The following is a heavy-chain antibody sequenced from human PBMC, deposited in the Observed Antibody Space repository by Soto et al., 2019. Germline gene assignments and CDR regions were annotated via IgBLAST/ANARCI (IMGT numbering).Heavy chain of an antibody. V-gene: IGHV3-53*01. CDR2: IYSGGST. CDR1: GFTVSNNY. Sequence: LRLSCAASGFTVSNNYMSWVRQAPGKGLEWVSLIYSGGSTFYADSVKGRFTISRDNSKNTLFLQMNSLRAEDTAVYFCATYNSLDYWGQGTLVTVSS. J-gene: IGHJ4*02. D-gene: IGHD1-20*01. CDR3: ATYNSLDY.